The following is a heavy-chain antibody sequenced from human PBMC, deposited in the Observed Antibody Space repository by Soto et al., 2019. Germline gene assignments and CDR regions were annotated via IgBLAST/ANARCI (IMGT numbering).Heavy chain of an antibody. D-gene: IGHD3-10*01. J-gene: IGHJ5*02. V-gene: IGHV4-4*02. CDR2: IYHSGST. Sequence: QVQLQESGPGLVKPSGTLSLTCAVSGGSISSSNWWSWVRQPPGKGLEWIGEIYHSGSTNYNPSLKSRVTISVDKSKTQCSLKLSSVTAADTAVYYCARAHLAHGSGRSWFDPWGQGTLVTVSS. CDR1: GGSISSSNW. CDR3: ARAHLAHGSGRSWFDP.